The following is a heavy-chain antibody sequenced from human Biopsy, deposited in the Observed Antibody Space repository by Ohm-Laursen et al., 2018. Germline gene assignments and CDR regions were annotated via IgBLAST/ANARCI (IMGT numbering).Heavy chain of an antibody. Sequence: SDTLSLTCAVSGGYISRYYWTWIRQPAGQGLEWIGRIYITGETDYNPSLKSRVTMSVDTSKNQFSLKLSSVTAADTAVYYCARLWGGYHFHGMDVWGQGTTVTVSS. V-gene: IGHV4-4*07. D-gene: IGHD7-27*01. CDR2: IYITGET. J-gene: IGHJ6*02. CDR3: ARLWGGYHFHGMDV. CDR1: GGYISRYY.